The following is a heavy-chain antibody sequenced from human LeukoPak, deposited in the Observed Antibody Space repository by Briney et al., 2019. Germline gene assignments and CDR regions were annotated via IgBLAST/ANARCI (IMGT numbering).Heavy chain of an antibody. CDR2: IKQGGSEK. CDR1: GFTFSSYW. D-gene: IGHD3-10*01. CDR3: ARGGSSTLLWFGELLWGWFDP. J-gene: IGHJ5*02. V-gene: IGHV3-7*01. Sequence: PGGSLRLSCAASGFTFSSYWMSWVRQAPGKGLEWVANIKQGGSEKYYVDSVKGRFTISRDNAKNSLYLQMNSLRAEDTAAYYCARGGSSTLLWFGELLWGWFDPWGQGTLVTVSS.